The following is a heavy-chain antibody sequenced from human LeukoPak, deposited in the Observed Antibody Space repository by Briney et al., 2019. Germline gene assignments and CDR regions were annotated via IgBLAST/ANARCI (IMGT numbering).Heavy chain of an antibody. CDR2: IYYSGST. CDR3: AAGVVVAATLLY. Sequence: SQTLSLTCTVSGGSISSGGYYWSWIRQHPGKGLEWIGYIYYSGSTYYSPSLKSRVTISVDTSKNQFSLKLSSVTAADTAVYYCAAGVVVAATLLYWGQGTLVTVSS. J-gene: IGHJ4*02. D-gene: IGHD2-15*01. CDR1: GGSISSGGYY. V-gene: IGHV4-31*03.